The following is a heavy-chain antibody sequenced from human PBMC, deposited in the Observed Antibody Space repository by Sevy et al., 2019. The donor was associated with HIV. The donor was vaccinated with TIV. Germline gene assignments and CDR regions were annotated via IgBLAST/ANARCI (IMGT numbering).Heavy chain of an antibody. CDR2: INQDGSEK. V-gene: IGHV3-7*01. CDR3: ARIILKEGDIAVVPAAMRSGWFDP. CDR1: GFTFSSYW. Sequence: GGSLRLSCAASGFTFSSYWMSWVRQAPGKGLEWVANINQDGSEKHYVDSVKGRFTISRDNAKNSLYLQMNSLRAEDTAVYYCARIILKEGDIAVVPAAMRSGWFDPWGQGTLVTVSS. J-gene: IGHJ5*02. D-gene: IGHD2-2*01.